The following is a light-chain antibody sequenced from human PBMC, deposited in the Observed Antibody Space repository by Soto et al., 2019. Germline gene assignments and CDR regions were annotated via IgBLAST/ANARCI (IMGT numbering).Light chain of an antibody. CDR2: GAS. CDR3: QQYGSSRWT. V-gene: IGKV3-20*01. Sequence: PGERATLSCRASQRVSSNYLAWYQQKPGQAPRLLIYGASSRATGIPDRFSGSGSGTDFTLTISRLEPEDFAVYYCQQYGSSRWTFGQGTKVEI. CDR1: QRVSSNY. J-gene: IGKJ1*01.